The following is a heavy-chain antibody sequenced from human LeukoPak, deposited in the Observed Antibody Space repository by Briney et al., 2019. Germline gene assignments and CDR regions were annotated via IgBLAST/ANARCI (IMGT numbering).Heavy chain of an antibody. Sequence: GASVKVSCKASGYTFSSFGISWVRQAPGQGLEWMGWINPNSGGTNYAQKFQGWVTMTRDTSISTAYMELSRLRSDDTAVYYCAREEVVVPPYYYYYGMDVWGQGATVTVSS. V-gene: IGHV1-2*04. CDR2: INPNSGGT. J-gene: IGHJ6*02. CDR3: AREEVVVPPYYYYYGMDV. CDR1: GYTFSSFG. D-gene: IGHD3-22*01.